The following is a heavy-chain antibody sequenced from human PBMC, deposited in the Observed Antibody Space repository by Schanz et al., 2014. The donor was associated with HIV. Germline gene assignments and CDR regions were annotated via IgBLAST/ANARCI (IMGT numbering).Heavy chain of an antibody. CDR1: GFTFSDYG. D-gene: IGHD6-19*01. CDR3: AREVLVAGRSYSYYGMDV. J-gene: IGHJ6*02. V-gene: IGHV3-30*03. Sequence: QVQLVESGGGVVQPGRSLRLSCAASGFTFSDYGMEWVRQAPGKGLEWVAIISYDGSNKDYADSVKGRFTISRDISKSTLYLQMNSLRAEDTAVFYCAREVLVAGRSYSYYGMDVWGQGTTVTVSS. CDR2: ISYDGSNK.